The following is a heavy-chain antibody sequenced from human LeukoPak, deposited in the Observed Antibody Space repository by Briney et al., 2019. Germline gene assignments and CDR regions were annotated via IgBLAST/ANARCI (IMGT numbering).Heavy chain of an antibody. V-gene: IGHV1-69*13. J-gene: IGHJ4*02. D-gene: IGHD6-19*01. Sequence: ASVKVSCKASGGTFSSYAISWVRQAPGQGLEWMGGIIPIFGTANYAQKFQGRVTITADESTSTAYMELSSLRSEDTAVYYCARPIGAVAGTGLDYWGQGTLVTVSS. CDR3: ARPIGAVAGTGLDY. CDR2: IIPIFGTA. CDR1: GGTFSSYA.